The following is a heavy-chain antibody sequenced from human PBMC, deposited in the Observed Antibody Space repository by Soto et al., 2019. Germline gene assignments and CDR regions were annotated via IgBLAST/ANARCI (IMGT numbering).Heavy chain of an antibody. V-gene: IGHV3-74*01. CDR1: EFTFSDYW. CDR2: IKYDATTT. D-gene: IGHD3-10*01. J-gene: IGHJ4*02. CDR3: ARGLKGFYGSEY. Sequence: EVQLVESGGGLIQPGGSLRLSCAASEFTFSDYWMHWVRQAPGKGLVWVSRIKYDATTTNYADSVRGRFTISRDNAKNTVYLQMDSLRADDTGVYYCARGLKGFYGSEYWGQGTLVTVSS.